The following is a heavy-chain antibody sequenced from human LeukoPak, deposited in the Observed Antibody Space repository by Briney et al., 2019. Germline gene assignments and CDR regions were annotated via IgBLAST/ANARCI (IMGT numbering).Heavy chain of an antibody. D-gene: IGHD6-13*01. J-gene: IGHJ4*01. Sequence: GGSLRLSCAVSGFTFSSYWVNWVRQAPGKGLEWVASIKQDGGEKYYVDSVKDRFTISRVNAKNSLYLQMSSLRAEDTAVYYCARDGTAAGLYFDLWGQGTLVTVSS. CDR3: ARDGTAAGLYFDL. CDR2: IKQDGGEK. V-gene: IGHV3-7*01. CDR1: GFTFSSYW.